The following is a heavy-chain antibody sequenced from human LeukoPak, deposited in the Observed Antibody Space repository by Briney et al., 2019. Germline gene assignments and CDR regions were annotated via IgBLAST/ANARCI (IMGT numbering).Heavy chain of an antibody. V-gene: IGHV3-23*01. CDR1: GFTFSSYA. J-gene: IGHJ4*02. Sequence: PGGSLGLSCAASGFTFSSYAMSWVRQAPGKGLEWVSAISGSGGSTYYADSVKGRFTISRDNSKNTLYLQMNSLRAEDTAVYYCAKNWWELLLYYFDYWGQGTLVTVSS. D-gene: IGHD1-26*01. CDR2: ISGSGGST. CDR3: AKNWWELLLYYFDY.